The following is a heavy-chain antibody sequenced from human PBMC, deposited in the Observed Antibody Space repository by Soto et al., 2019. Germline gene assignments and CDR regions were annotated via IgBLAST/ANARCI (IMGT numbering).Heavy chain of an antibody. CDR2: ISGSGGST. D-gene: IGHD6-13*01. CDR3: AIEYSEVYFDY. J-gene: IGHJ4*02. Sequence: GGSLRLSCAASGFTFSSYAMSWVRQAPGKGLEWVSAISGSGGSTYYADSVKGRFTISRDNSKNTLYLQMNSLKAEDTSVYYCAIEYSEVYFDYWGQGTLVTVSS. CDR1: GFTFSSYA. V-gene: IGHV3-23*01.